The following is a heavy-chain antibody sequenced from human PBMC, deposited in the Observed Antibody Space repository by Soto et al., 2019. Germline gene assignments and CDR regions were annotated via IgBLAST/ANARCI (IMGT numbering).Heavy chain of an antibody. CDR2: MSPNSGNA. CDR3: ARGSRTFDY. J-gene: IGHJ4*02. CDR1: GYTFTSFD. Sequence: GASVKVSCKASGYTFTSFDISWVRQATGQGLEWMGWMSPNSGNAGYAQNFQGKVTMTRNTSISTAHLELTSLRSEDTAVYYCARGSRTFDYWGQGTQVTVSS. V-gene: IGHV1-8*01.